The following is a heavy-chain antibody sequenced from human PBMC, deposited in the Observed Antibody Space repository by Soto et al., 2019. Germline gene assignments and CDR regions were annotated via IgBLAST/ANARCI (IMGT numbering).Heavy chain of an antibody. CDR2: ISAYNGNT. V-gene: IGHV1-18*01. Sequence: ASVKVSCKASGYTFTSYGISWVRQAPGQGLEWMGWISAYNGNTNYAQKLQGRVTMTTDTSTSTAYMELRSLRSDDTAVYYCARGVLNYDYVWRSYRPDYFDYWGQGTLVTVSS. CDR3: ARGVLNYDYVWRSYRPDYFDY. J-gene: IGHJ4*02. D-gene: IGHD3-16*02. CDR1: GYTFTSYG.